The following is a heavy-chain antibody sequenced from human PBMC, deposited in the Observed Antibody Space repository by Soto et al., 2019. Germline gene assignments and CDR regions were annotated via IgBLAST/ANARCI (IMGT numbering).Heavy chain of an antibody. CDR1: GDSVSSNSAA. D-gene: IGHD4-17*01. CDR2: TYYRSKWYN. J-gene: IGHJ4*02. CDR3: ARDRHYGGKNFTTGFDY. Sequence: PSQTLSLTCAISGDSVSSNSAAWNWIRQSPSRGLEWLGRTYYRSKWYNDYAVSVKSRITINPDTSKNQFSLQLNSVTPEDMAVYYCARDRHYGGKNFTTGFDYWGQGTLVTVSS. V-gene: IGHV6-1*01.